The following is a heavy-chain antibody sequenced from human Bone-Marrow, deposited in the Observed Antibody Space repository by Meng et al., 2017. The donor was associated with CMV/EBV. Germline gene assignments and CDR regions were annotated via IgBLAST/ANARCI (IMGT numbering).Heavy chain of an antibody. CDR1: GGSMSCDY. D-gene: IGHD6-6*01. V-gene: IGHV4-59*01. CDR2: VLYTGST. J-gene: IGHJ6*02. CDR3: AREIGGGLAARRVMDV. Sequence: SETLSLTCAVSGGSMSCDYWSWIRQPPGKGLEWIGYVLYTGSTIYNSSLKSRVTISIDTSKNHFSLKLNSLTAADTAVYYCAREIGGGLAARRVMDVWGQGTKVTVSS.